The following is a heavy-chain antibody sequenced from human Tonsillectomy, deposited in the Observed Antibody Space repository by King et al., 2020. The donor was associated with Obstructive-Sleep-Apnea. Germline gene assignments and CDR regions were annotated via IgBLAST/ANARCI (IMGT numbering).Heavy chain of an antibody. Sequence: VQLVESGGGLVQPGGSLRLSCAASGFTFSSYSMNCVRQSPGKGLEWVSYIISTIITIYYSDSVKGRFTISRDNAKNSLYLQMNSLRAEDTGVYYCPRGIIKRDSSGYYYTFDYWGQGTLVTVSS. D-gene: IGHD3-22*01. V-gene: IGHV3-48*04. CDR2: IISTIITI. CDR3: PRGIIKRDSSGYYYTFDY. J-gene: IGHJ4*02. CDR1: GFTFSSYS.